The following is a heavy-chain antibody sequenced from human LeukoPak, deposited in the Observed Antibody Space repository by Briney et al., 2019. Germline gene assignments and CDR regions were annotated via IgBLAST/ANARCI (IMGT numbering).Heavy chain of an antibody. Sequence: GGPLRLSCAASASTFSSNWMHWVRQAPGKGLVWVSRISKDGSSTSYADSVKGRFTISRDNAKNTLYLQMSSLTAEDTAVYYCAPSMAGFNWFDPWGQGTLVTVSS. V-gene: IGHV3-74*01. D-gene: IGHD6-19*01. CDR2: ISKDGSST. CDR1: ASTFSSNW. J-gene: IGHJ5*02. CDR3: APSMAGFNWFDP.